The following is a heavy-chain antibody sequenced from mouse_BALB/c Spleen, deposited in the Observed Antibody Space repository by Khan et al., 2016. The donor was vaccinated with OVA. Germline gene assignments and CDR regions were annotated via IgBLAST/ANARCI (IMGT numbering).Heavy chain of an antibody. J-gene: IGHJ4*01. CDR3: ARKNYYGYAMDY. CDR2: ISYGGST. D-gene: IGHD1-1*01. CDR1: GYSITSDYA. V-gene: IGHV3-2*02. Sequence: EVQLVESGPGLVKPSQSLSLTCTVTGYSITSDYAWDWIRQFPGNKLEWMCYISYGGSTSYNPSLKSRISITRDTSKNQFFLQLNSVTTEDTATYYCARKNYYGYAMDYWGQGTSVTVSS.